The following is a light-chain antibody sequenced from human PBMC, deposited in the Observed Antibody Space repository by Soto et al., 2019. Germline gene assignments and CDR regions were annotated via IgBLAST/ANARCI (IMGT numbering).Light chain of an antibody. CDR3: HEYNTWPWT. Sequence: EILLTQSPATLSVSPGQRSTLXXRASHSVSSNLAWYQQKPGQAPRXLIYGASTRATGIPARFSGSGSGTEFTLTISGLQSEDSGVYFCHEYNTWPWTFGQGTKVDIK. CDR1: HSVSSN. V-gene: IGKV3-15*01. CDR2: GAS. J-gene: IGKJ1*01.